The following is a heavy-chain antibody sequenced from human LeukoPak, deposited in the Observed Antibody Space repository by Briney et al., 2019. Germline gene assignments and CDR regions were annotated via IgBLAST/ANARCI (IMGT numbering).Heavy chain of an antibody. V-gene: IGHV3-74*03. CDR2: IDEGGTNA. J-gene: IGHJ4*02. D-gene: IGHD2-21*01. CDR1: GFTFSNHW. Sequence: GGSLRLSCAASGFTFSNHWMHWVRPVPGKGLVWVSRIDEGGTNAMYADSVKGRFSISKDNAKNTVNLQMNSLRAEDTGVYYCIRDEALWRLDYWGQGTLVTVSS. CDR3: IRDEALWRLDY.